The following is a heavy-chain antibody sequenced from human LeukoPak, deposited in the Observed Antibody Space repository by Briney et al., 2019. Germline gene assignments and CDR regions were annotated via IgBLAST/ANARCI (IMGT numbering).Heavy chain of an antibody. CDR2: LWPDGSEV. CDR1: GFTFSNSW. D-gene: IGHD4-11*01. J-gene: IGHJ4*02. Sequence: GGSLRLSCAASGFTFSNSWMSWVRQAPRKGLECVATLWPDGSEVHYMDSVKGRFTISRDNAENSLYLQMNSLRVDDTAVYYCAKLLGRVTTYDYWGQGTLVTVSS. V-gene: IGHV3-7*01. CDR3: AKLLGRVTTYDY.